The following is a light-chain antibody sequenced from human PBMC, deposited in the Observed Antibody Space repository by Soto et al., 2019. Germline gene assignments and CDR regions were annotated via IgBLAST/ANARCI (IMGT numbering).Light chain of an antibody. Sequence: DIVMTQSPDSLAVSLGERATINCKSSQSVLYSSNNKNYLAWYQQKPGQPPKLLIYWASTRESGVPDRFSGSGSGTDFTLNISSLQAEDVSVYYCQQYYSTPLTFGPGPKVDIK. CDR2: WAS. CDR1: QSVLYSSNNKNY. J-gene: IGKJ3*01. CDR3: QQYYSTPLT. V-gene: IGKV4-1*01.